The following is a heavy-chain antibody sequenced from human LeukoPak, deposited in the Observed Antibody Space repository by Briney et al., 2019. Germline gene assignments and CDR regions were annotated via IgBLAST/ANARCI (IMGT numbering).Heavy chain of an antibody. CDR2: IKPNNGDT. V-gene: IGHV1-2*02. Sequence: ASVMVSSKASGYTFTDYYIHWVRQAPGQGFEWMGWIKPNNGDTNYAHKFQDRVTMTRDTSITTVYMELTRLKSRDTGVFYCAIGYSNYVFGYYMDVWVKGTTVTVSS. CDR1: GYTFTDYY. D-gene: IGHD4-11*01. CDR3: AIGYSNYVFGYYMDV. J-gene: IGHJ6*03.